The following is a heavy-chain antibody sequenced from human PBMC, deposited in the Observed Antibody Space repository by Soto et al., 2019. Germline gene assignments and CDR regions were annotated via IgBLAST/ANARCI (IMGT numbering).Heavy chain of an antibody. D-gene: IGHD3-22*01. J-gene: IGHJ5*02. CDR3: ARDRTDSGYYTNWLDP. CDR2: IIPIFGTT. Sequence: GQGLEWVGRIIPIFGTTNYAQNLQGRVTISADKSTLTSYMELHSLTSDDTALYYCARDRTDSGYYTNWLDPWGQGTQVTSPQ. V-gene: IGHV1-69*06.